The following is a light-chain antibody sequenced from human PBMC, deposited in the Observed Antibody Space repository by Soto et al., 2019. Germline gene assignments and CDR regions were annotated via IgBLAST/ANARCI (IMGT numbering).Light chain of an antibody. V-gene: IGLV2-14*01. CDR1: SSDIGTYDY. CDR2: SVS. CDR3: ISYTVSRSYV. Sequence: LTQPASVSGSPGQSITISCSGTSSDIGTYDYVAWFQQFPGKTPKLMIYSVSNRPSGVSYRFSGSKSGNTASLTISGLQAEDEADYYCISYTVSRSYVFGTGTKVTVL. J-gene: IGLJ1*01.